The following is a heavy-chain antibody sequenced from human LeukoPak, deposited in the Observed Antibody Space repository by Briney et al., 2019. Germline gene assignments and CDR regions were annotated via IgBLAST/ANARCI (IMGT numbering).Heavy chain of an antibody. J-gene: IGHJ4*02. D-gene: IGHD3-9*01. CDR2: INPNSGGT. CDR1: GYTFTGYY. Sequence: ASVKVSCKASGYTFTGYYMHWVRQAPGQGLEWMGWINPNSGGTNYAQKFQGRVTMTRDTSISTAYMELSRLRSEDTAVYYCATVTGVEGRYFDYWGQGTLVTVSS. V-gene: IGHV1-2*02. CDR3: ATVTGVEGRYFDY.